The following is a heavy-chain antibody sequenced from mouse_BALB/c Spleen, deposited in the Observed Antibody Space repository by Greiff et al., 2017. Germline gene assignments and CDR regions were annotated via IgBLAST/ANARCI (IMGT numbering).Heavy chain of an antibody. Sequence: EVKLVESGGGLVKPGGSLKLSCAASGFTFSSYAMSWVRQTPEKRLEWVASISSGGSTYYPDSVKGRFTISRDNARNILYLQMSSLRSEDTAMYYCARSRGDYDVYYAMDYWGQGTSVTVSS. J-gene: IGHJ4*01. D-gene: IGHD2-4*01. CDR3: ARSRGDYDVYYAMDY. V-gene: IGHV5-6-5*01. CDR1: GFTFSSYA. CDR2: ISSGGST.